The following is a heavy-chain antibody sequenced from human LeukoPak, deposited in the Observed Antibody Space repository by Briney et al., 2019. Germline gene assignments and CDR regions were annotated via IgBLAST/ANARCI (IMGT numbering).Heavy chain of an antibody. CDR1: GDSISSYY. D-gene: IGHD2-21*01. Sequence: SETLSLTCTVSGDSISSYYWSWIRQPPGKGLEWIGYVYNSGSTKFNPSLDSRVTISVDTSTNQFSLKLTSVTAADTAVYYCARGFPFDPWGQGTLVTVSS. CDR2: VYNSGST. J-gene: IGHJ5*02. V-gene: IGHV4-59*01. CDR3: ARGFPFDP.